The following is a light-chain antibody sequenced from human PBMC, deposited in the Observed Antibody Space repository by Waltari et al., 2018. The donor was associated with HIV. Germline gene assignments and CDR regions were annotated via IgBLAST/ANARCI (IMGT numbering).Light chain of an antibody. Sequence: QSALTQPASVSGSPGQSITISCPGTSSDIGRYIFVSWYQQHPGKAPKLMIYDVSNRPSGVSNRFSGSKSGNTASLTISGLQAEDEADYYCSSYISSSTLIFGGGTKVTVL. CDR1: SSDIGRYIF. J-gene: IGLJ2*01. CDR2: DVS. CDR3: SSYISSSTLI. V-gene: IGLV2-14*03.